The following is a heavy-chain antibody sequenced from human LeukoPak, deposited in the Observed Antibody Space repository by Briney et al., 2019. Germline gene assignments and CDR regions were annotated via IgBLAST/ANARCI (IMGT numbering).Heavy chain of an antibody. J-gene: IGHJ4*02. Sequence: ASVKVSCKASGYTFTSYDINWVRQAPGQGLEWMGWMNPDSGDTGYAQKFQGRVTVTRDTSISTAYMELSSLRSDDTAVYYRARGRYDSSGYYSYWGQGTLVTVSS. CDR2: MNPDSGDT. D-gene: IGHD3-22*01. V-gene: IGHV1-8*03. CDR3: ARGRYDSSGYYSY. CDR1: GYTFTSYD.